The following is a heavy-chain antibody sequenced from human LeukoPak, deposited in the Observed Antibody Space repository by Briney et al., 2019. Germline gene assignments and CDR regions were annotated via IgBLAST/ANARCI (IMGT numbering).Heavy chain of an antibody. J-gene: IGHJ3*02. CDR3: ARDSDPGAFDI. Sequence: GGSLRLSCAASGFTVSSNYMSWVRQAPEKGLEWVSVVYSGGSTYYADSVRGRFTISRDNSKNTLYLQMNSLRVDDTAVYYCARDSDPGAFDIWGQGTMVTVSS. V-gene: IGHV3-53*01. CDR2: VYSGGST. CDR1: GFTVSSNY.